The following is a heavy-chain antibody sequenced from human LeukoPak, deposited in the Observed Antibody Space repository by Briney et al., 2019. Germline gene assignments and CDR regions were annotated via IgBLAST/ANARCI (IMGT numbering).Heavy chain of an antibody. CDR3: AREEGGYCSSTSCRGPLDY. V-gene: IGHV4-61*02. J-gene: IGHJ4*02. D-gene: IGHD2-2*01. Sequence: SETLSLTCTVSGGSISSGSYYWSWIRQPAGKGLEWIGRIYTSGSTNYNPSLKSRVTISVDTSKNQFSLKLSSVTAADTAVYYCAREEGGYCSSTSCRGPLDYWGQGTLVTVSS. CDR1: GGSISSGSYY. CDR2: IYTSGST.